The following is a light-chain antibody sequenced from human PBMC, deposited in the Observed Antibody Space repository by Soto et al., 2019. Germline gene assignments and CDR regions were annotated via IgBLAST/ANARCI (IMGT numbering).Light chain of an antibody. Sequence: QSMLTQPPSVSAAPEQKVTISCSGSSSNIGENYVSWYQQLPGTAPKLLIYDNNQRPSGIPDRFSVSKSATSATLGISGLQTGDEADYYCATWDSSLNAWVFGGGTKLTVL. CDR3: ATWDSSLNAWV. CDR2: DNN. V-gene: IGLV1-51*01. J-gene: IGLJ3*02. CDR1: SSNIGENY.